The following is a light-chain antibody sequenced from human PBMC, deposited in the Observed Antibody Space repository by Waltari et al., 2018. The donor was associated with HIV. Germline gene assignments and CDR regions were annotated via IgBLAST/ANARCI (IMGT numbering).Light chain of an antibody. V-gene: IGLV1-51*01. J-gene: IGLJ1*01. Sequence: QSVLTQPPSVSAAPGQKVTISCSGNSSNIANNYVTWYHQPPGTAPKLPIYDNNKRPSGIPARFSGAKSGTSATLGITGLQTGDEADYYCGTWDSSLSAEVFGTGTKVTVL. CDR3: GTWDSSLSAEV. CDR2: DNN. CDR1: SSNIANNY.